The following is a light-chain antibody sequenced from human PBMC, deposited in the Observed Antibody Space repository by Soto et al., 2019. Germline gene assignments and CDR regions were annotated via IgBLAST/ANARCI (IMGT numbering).Light chain of an antibody. CDR1: SSDVGGYNY. CDR2: EVS. CDR3: SSYTSSSTLV. V-gene: IGLV2-14*01. Sequence: QSALTQPASVSGSPGQSITISCTGTSSDVGGYNYVSWYQQHPGKAPKLMIYEVSYRPSGVSNRFSASKSGNTASLTISGLQAEDDADYYCSSYTSSSTLVFGGGTKLTVL. J-gene: IGLJ2*01.